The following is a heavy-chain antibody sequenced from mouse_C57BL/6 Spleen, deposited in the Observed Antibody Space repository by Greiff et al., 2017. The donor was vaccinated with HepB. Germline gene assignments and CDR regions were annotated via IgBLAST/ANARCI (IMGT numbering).Heavy chain of an antibody. V-gene: IGHV5-17*01. CDR3: ARADLHWYFDV. Sequence: EVKLQESGGGLVKPGGSLKLSCAASGFTFSDYGMHWVRQAPEKGLEWVAYISSGSSTIYYADTVKGRFTISRDNAKNTLFLQMTSLRSEDTAMYYCARADLHWYFDVWGTGTTVTVSS. J-gene: IGHJ1*03. CDR1: GFTFSDYG. CDR2: ISSGSSTI.